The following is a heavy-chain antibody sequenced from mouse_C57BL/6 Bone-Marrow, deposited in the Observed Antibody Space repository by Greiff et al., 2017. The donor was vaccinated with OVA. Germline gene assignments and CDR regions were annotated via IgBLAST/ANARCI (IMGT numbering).Heavy chain of an antibody. J-gene: IGHJ1*03. CDR3: ARERGVTTGWYFDV. CDR2: ISDGGSYT. V-gene: IGHV5-4*01. D-gene: IGHD2-2*01. Sequence: EVQLVESGGGLVKPGGSLKLSCAASGFTFSSYAMSWVRQTPEKRLEWVATISDGGSYTYYPDNVKGRFTISRDNAKNNVYLQMSHLKSEDTAMYYGARERGVTTGWYFDVWGTGTTVTVSS. CDR1: GFTFSSYA.